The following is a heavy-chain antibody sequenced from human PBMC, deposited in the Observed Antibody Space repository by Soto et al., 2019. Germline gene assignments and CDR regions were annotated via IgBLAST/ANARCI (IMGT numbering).Heavy chain of an antibody. CDR2: SKNKGNSYAT. CDR1: GFTFIDHL. J-gene: IGHJ6*02. Sequence: PGGSLSLSCAASGFTFIDHLIDWVRQAPGKGLEWVGRSKNKGNSYATEYAASVRGRFTISRDDSKSSVFLHMGSLISEDTAVYYCTRALTGTTGSYVYYGLDVWGQGTTVTVSS. CDR3: TRALTGTTGSYVYYGLDV. D-gene: IGHD1-20*01. V-gene: IGHV3-72*01.